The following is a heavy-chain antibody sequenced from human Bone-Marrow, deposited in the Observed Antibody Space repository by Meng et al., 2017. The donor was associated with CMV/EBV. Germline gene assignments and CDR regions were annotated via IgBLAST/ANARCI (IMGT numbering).Heavy chain of an antibody. V-gene: IGHV3-23*01. CDR2: ISGDGGST. CDR1: VFPFSRSA. CDR3: AKVTRGSSGAVDY. J-gene: IGHJ4*02. D-gene: IGHD3-22*01. Sequence: CPAFVFPFSRSARSWVRQAPGMGLEWVSSISGDGGSTYYADSVKGRFTISRDNSKNTLYLQMNSLRAEDTAVYYCAKVTRGSSGAVDYWGQGTLVTVSS.